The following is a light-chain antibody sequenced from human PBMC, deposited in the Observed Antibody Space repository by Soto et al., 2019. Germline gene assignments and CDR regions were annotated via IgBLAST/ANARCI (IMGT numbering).Light chain of an antibody. CDR3: HQYASSSPT. CDR2: GGS. CDR1: QSISVY. Sequence: DIQMTQSPSTLSASVGDRVTITCRASQSISVYLAWYQQRPREAPKLLIYGGSSLESGVPSRFSGSGSGTEFTLTISSLQPDDFATYYCHQYASSSPTFGQGTKVEI. J-gene: IGKJ2*01. V-gene: IGKV1-5*01.